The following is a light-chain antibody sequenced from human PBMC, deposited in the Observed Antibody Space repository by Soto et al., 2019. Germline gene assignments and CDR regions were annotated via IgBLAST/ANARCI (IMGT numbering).Light chain of an antibody. CDR2: ANT. J-gene: IGLJ2*01. CDR3: QSYDSSLSGHVV. V-gene: IGLV1-40*01. Sequence: QSVLTQPPSVSGAPGQRVTISCTGSSSNIGAGYDVHWYQQLPGTVPQLLIYANTNRPSGVPDRFSASKSGTSASLAITGLQADDEADYYCQSYDSSLSGHVVFGGGTKVTVL. CDR1: SSNIGAGYD.